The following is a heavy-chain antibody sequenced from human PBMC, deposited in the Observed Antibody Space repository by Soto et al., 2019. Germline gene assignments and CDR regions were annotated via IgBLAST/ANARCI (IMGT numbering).Heavy chain of an antibody. CDR3: VREAIGTDYMDV. CDR1: GYTFNKFD. V-gene: IGHV1-8*01. D-gene: IGHD6-13*01. Sequence: QVPLVQSGAEVKRPGASVRLSCKTSGYTFNKFDMNWVRQATGQELEWMGWVNPNSGNTGYAQKFRGRVTMTMDTSLNTAFMELTSLQFEDSAVYYCVREAIGTDYMDVWGKGTTVTVSS. J-gene: IGHJ6*03. CDR2: VNPNSGNT.